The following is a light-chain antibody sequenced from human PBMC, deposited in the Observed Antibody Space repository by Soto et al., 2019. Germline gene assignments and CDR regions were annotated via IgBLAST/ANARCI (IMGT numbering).Light chain of an antibody. CDR2: GAS. CDR1: QSVSSN. CDR3: QQYSDWPPT. V-gene: IGKV3-15*01. Sequence: EIVVTQPPATLSVSPGERATLSCRASQSVSSNLAWYQQKPGQAPRLLINGASTRATGIPARFSGSGSGTEFSLTISSLQSEDFAVYYCQQYSDWPPTFGQGTKVDIK. J-gene: IGKJ1*01.